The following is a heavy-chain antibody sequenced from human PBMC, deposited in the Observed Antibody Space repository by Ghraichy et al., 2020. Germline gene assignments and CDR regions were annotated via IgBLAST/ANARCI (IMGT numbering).Heavy chain of an antibody. CDR1: GGSVNSGYYD. CDR3: ARGASRSTWYSPGYFQY. V-gene: IGHV4-61*01. J-gene: IGHJ1*01. CDR2: IFDSGST. Sequence: SETLSLTCTVSGGSVNSGYYDWSWIRQPPGKGLEWIGYIFDSGSTNYNPSLKSRVTISVDTSKNQFSLKLSSVTAADTAVYYCARGASRSTWYSPGYFQYWGQGSLVTVSS. D-gene: IGHD6-13*01.